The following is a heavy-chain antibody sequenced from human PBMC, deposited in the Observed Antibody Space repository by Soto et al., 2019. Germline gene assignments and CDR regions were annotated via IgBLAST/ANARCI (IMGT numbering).Heavy chain of an antibody. V-gene: IGHV3-21*06. Sequence: GGSLRLSCSASGFTFSDENMSWVRQVPGKGLEWVSGISGGGSYIFYADSVQGRFSISRDNPKNSLFLEMNSLRVEDTTVYYCARDSDCHSTSCFFPPHVWGQGTTVTVSS. J-gene: IGHJ6*02. D-gene: IGHD2-2*01. CDR2: ISGGGSYI. CDR1: GFTFSDEN. CDR3: ARDSDCHSTSCFFPPHV.